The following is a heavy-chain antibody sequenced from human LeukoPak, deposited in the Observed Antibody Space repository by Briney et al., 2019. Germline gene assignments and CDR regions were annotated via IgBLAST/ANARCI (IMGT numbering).Heavy chain of an antibody. V-gene: IGHV4-4*07. D-gene: IGHD3-10*01. CDR2: IYTSGST. Sequence: SETLSLTCTVSGGSISSYYWSWIRQPAGKGLEWIGRIYTSGSTNYNPSLKSRVTMSVDTSKNQFSLKLSSVTAADTAVYYCARAPMVRGVIITYYFDYWGQGTLVTVSS. J-gene: IGHJ4*02. CDR1: GGSISSYY. CDR3: ARAPMVRGVIITYYFDY.